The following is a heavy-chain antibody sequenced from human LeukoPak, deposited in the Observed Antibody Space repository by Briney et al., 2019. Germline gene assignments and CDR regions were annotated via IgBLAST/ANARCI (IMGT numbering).Heavy chain of an antibody. Sequence: GGSLRLSCAASGFTFSSYDMHWDRQAPGKGLEWVAVISYDGSNKYYADSVKGRFTISRDNSKNTLYLQMNSLRAEDTAVYYCAKYDPGSSWYGDYWGQGTLVTVSS. V-gene: IGHV3-30*18. CDR1: GFTFSSYD. CDR3: AKYDPGSSWYGDY. CDR2: ISYDGSNK. J-gene: IGHJ4*02. D-gene: IGHD6-13*01.